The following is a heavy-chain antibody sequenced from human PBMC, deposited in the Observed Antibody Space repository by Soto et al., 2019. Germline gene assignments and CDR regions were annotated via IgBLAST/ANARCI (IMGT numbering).Heavy chain of an antibody. V-gene: IGHV1-3*01. J-gene: IGHJ4*02. CDR3: ARGLGLYYFDY. CDR2: INAGNGNT. D-gene: IGHD1-26*01. Sequence: VSCKASGYTFTSYAMHWVRQAPGQRLEWMGWINAGNGNTKYSQKFQGRVTITRDTSASTAYMELSSLRSEDTAVYYCARGLGLYYFDYWGQGTLVTVSS. CDR1: GYTFTSYA.